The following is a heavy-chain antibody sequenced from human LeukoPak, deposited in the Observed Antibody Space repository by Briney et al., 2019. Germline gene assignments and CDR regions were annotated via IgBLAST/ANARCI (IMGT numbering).Heavy chain of an antibody. V-gene: IGHV3-7*05. CDR1: GFPFRSHW. CDR2: IKEDGSEK. J-gene: IGHJ4*02. CDR3: VRSGGY. Sequence: GGSLRLSCAASGFPFRSHWMNWVRQAPGKGLEWVANIKEDGSEKYYVDSVKGRFTISRDNAKNSLCLQMNSLRAEDTAIYYCVRSGGYWGQGTLVTVSS. D-gene: IGHD1-26*01.